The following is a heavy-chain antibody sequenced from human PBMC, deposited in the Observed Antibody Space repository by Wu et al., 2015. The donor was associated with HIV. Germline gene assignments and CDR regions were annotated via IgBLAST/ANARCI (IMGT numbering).Heavy chain of an antibody. V-gene: IGHV4-30-4*08. D-gene: IGHD6-13*01. CDR2: IYYSGST. J-gene: IGHJ4*02. CDR3: ASGYSSSWYGSPQIDY. Sequence: QVQLQESGPGLVKPSQTLSLTCTVSGGSISSGDYYWSWIRQPPGKGLEWIGYIYYSGSTYYNPSLKSRVTISVDTSKNQFSLKLSSVTAADTAVYYCASGYSSSWYGSPQIDYWGQGTLVTVSS. CDR1: GGSISSGDYY.